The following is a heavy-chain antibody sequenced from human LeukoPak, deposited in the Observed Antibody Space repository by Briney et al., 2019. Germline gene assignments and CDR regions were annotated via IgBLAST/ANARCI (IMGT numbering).Heavy chain of an antibody. D-gene: IGHD3-3*01. V-gene: IGHV4-4*07. CDR3: ASSGVAHYYYYMDV. Sequence: SETLSLTCTVSGGSISSYYWSWLRQSAGKGLEWIGRIYTSGSTNYNPSLKSRVTMSVDTSKNQFSLKLSSVTAADTAVYYCASSGVAHYYYYMDVWGKGTTVTVSS. CDR1: GGSISSYY. J-gene: IGHJ6*03. CDR2: IYTSGST.